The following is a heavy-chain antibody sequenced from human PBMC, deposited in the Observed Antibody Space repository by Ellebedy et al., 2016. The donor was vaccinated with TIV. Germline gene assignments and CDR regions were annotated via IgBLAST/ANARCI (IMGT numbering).Heavy chain of an antibody. CDR3: ARLATGYCSGGSCPLGDY. CDR2: IYPGDSDT. Sequence: GGSLRLXXQGSGYTFSSHSTGWVRQLPGKGLEWMGIIYPGDSDTRYSPSFQGQVTISADKSISTAYLQWSSLKASDTAMYYCARLATGYCSGGSCPLGDYWGQGTLVTVSS. J-gene: IGHJ4*02. CDR1: GYTFSSHS. V-gene: IGHV5-51*01. D-gene: IGHD2-15*01.